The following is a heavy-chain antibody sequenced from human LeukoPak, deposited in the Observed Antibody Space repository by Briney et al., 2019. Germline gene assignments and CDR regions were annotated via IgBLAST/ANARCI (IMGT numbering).Heavy chain of an antibody. CDR1: GLNFSSYA. J-gene: IGHJ4*02. Sequence: PRGSLRLSRAASGLNFSSYAMTLVRYAPAKRLEWVSSISNSGGSTDYADSVTGRFTISRDSSKTTLYLHMNSLTAEDTDVYYCAKDLSADFWSCYHPRGQGTLVTVSS. D-gene: IGHD3-3*01. CDR2: ISNSGGST. V-gene: IGHV3-23*01. CDR3: AKDLSADFWSCYHP.